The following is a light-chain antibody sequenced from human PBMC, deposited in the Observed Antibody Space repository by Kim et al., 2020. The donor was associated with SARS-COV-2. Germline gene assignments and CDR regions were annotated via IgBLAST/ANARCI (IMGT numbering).Light chain of an antibody. CDR2: KAS. Sequence: DIQMTQSPSTLSASVGDRVTFTCRAGQSVSSWLAWYQQKPGKAPKLLIYKASTLEGGVPSRFSGRRSGTEFTLTINSLQPDDYAAYSCQQYDSHPYTFGQGTKLEI. CDR3: QQYDSHPYT. V-gene: IGKV1-5*03. CDR1: QSVSSW. J-gene: IGKJ2*01.